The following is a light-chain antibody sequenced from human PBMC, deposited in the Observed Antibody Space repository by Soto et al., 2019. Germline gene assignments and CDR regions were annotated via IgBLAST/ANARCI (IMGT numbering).Light chain of an antibody. CDR3: SSYSRSSTLV. CDR1: SSDVGGYNY. J-gene: IGLJ2*01. V-gene: IGLV2-14*01. CDR2: DVS. Sequence: QSVLTQPASVSGSPGQSITISCTGTSSDVGGYNYVSWYQQHPGKAPKLMIYDVSRRPSGVSNRFSGSKSANTASLTISGLQTEDESDYYCSSYSRSSTLVFGGGTKVTVL.